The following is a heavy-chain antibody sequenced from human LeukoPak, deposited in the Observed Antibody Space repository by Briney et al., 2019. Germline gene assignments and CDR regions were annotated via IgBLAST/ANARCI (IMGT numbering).Heavy chain of an antibody. J-gene: IGHJ4*02. Sequence: GGSLILSCAVSGFTFSSYWMHWVRQAPGKGLVWVSRINSDGSITSYADSVKGRFTISRDNAKNTLYLQVNSLRAEDTTLYYCTRSRNSGTYINYWGQGTLVTVSS. V-gene: IGHV3-74*01. CDR1: GFTFSSYW. D-gene: IGHD1-26*01. CDR3: TRSRNSGTYINY. CDR2: INSDGSIT.